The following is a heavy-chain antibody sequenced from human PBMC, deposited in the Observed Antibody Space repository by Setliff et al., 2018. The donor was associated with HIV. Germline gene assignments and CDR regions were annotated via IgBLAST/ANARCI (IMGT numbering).Heavy chain of an antibody. V-gene: IGHV3-20*04. Sequence: SLRLSCAASGFTFDDYGMSWVRQAPGKGLEWVSGINWNGGSTGYADSVKGRFTISRDNAKNSLYLQMNSLRAEDTALYYCARDMEQQLVHSGWFDPWGQGTLVTVSS. CDR1: GFTFDDYG. CDR3: ARDMEQQLVHSGWFDP. J-gene: IGHJ5*02. D-gene: IGHD6-13*01. CDR2: INWNGGST.